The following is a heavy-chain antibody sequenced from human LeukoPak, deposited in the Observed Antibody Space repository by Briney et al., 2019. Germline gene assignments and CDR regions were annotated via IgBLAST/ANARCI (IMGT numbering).Heavy chain of an antibody. CDR3: ARRKPPGVYYYGMDV. J-gene: IGHJ6*02. D-gene: IGHD1-14*01. Sequence: GESLKISCKGSGYIFTSYWIGWVRQMPGKGLEGMEIIYPGDSDTRYSPSFQGQVTISADKSISTAYLQWSSLRASDSAMYYCARRKPPGVYYYGMDVWGQGTTVTVSS. CDR2: IYPGDSDT. CDR1: GYIFTSYW. V-gene: IGHV5-51*01.